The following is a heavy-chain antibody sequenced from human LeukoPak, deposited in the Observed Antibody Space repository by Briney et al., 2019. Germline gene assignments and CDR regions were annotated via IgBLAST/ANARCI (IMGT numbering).Heavy chain of an antibody. D-gene: IGHD3-22*01. V-gene: IGHV4-61*05. CDR2: IYYSGST. CDR1: GGSISSSSYY. CDR3: ARGDDSSGFLN. J-gene: IGHJ4*02. Sequence: SETLSLTCTVSGGSISSSSYYWGWIRQPPGKGLEWIGYIYYSGSTNYNPSLKSRVTISVDTSKNQFSLKLSSVTAADTAVYYCARGDDSSGFLNWGQGTLVTVSS.